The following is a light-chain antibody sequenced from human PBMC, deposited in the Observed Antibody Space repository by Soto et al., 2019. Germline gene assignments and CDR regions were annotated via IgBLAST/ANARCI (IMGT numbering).Light chain of an antibody. CDR2: AAS. CDR1: QTISNY. V-gene: IGKV1-39*01. J-gene: IGKJ1*01. Sequence: DIQLTQSPSSLSASVGDRVTITCRASQTISNYLNWYQHRPAKAPRVLIYAASSLQSGVPPRFSGSGSGTDFTLTISDLQPEDFATYYCQQTYSTLWTFGQGTKVDIK. CDR3: QQTYSTLWT.